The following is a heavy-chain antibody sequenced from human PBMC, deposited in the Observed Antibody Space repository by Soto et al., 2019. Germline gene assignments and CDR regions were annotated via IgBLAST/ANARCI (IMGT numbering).Heavy chain of an antibody. CDR2: INHSGST. V-gene: IGHV4-34*01. CDR3: ARLFNVLLWFGELYPGDY. Sequence: SGPLSLSCAVYGWCLSGYYWSWIRQPPGKGLEWIGEINHSGSTNYNQSLKSRVTISVDTSKNQFSLKLSSVTAAHTAVYYCARLFNVLLWFGELYPGDYWGQGTLVTVSS. D-gene: IGHD3-10*01. J-gene: IGHJ4*02. CDR1: GWCLSGYY.